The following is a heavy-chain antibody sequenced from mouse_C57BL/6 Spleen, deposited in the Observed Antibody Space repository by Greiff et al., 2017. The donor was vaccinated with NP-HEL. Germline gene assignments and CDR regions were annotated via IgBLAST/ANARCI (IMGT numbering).Heavy chain of an antibody. D-gene: IGHD1-1*01. V-gene: IGHV5-12*01. CDR1: GFTFSDYY. CDR3: ARHISSHWYCDV. Sequence: VQLKESGGGLVQPGGSLKLSCAASGFTFSDYYMYWVRQTPEKRLEWVAYISNGGGSTYYPDTVKGRSTISRDNAKNTLYLQMSRLKSEDTAMYDCARHISSHWYCDVWGTGTTVTVSS. J-gene: IGHJ1*03. CDR2: ISNGGGST.